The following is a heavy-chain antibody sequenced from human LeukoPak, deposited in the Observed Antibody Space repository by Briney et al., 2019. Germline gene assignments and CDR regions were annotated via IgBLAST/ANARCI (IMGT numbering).Heavy chain of an antibody. CDR2: ISGSGGST. V-gene: IGHV3-23*01. CDR1: GFTFSSYA. CDR3: AKIPLWFGEFIDAFDI. Sequence: PGGSLRLSCAASGFTFSSYAMSWVRQAPGKGLEWVSAISGSGGSTYYADSVKGRFTISRDNSKNTLYLQMNSLRAEDTAVYYCAKIPLWFGEFIDAFDIWGQGTMATVSS. D-gene: IGHD3-10*01. J-gene: IGHJ3*02.